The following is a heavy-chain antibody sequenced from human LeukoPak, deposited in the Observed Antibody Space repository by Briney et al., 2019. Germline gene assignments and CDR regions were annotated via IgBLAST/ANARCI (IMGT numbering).Heavy chain of an antibody. CDR1: GGSFSGYY. V-gene: IGHV4-34*01. CDR2: INHSGSA. CDR3: ASHPRNYYDSSGYYYTT. D-gene: IGHD3-22*01. J-gene: IGHJ5*02. Sequence: PSETLSLTCAVYGGSFSGYYWSWIRQPPGKGLEWIGEINHSGSANYNPSLKSRVTISVDTSKNQFSLKLSSVTAADTAVYYCASHPRNYYDSSGYYYTTWGQGTLVTVSS.